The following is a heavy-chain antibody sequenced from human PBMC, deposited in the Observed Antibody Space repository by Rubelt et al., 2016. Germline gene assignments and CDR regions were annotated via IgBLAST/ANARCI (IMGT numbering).Heavy chain of an antibody. CDR3: TRLGGLSGSYTDF. Sequence: EVQLVESGGGLVQPGGSLKLSCAASGFTFSGSAIHWVRQASGKGLEWVGRIGRRANSYATGSAASVKGRFNISRDDSKNTANLQMNSLKTEETAVYYCTRLGGLSGSYTDFWGQGTLVTVAS. D-gene: IGHD1-26*01. CDR1: GFTFSGSA. V-gene: IGHV3-73*01. CDR2: IGRRANSYAT. J-gene: IGHJ4*02.